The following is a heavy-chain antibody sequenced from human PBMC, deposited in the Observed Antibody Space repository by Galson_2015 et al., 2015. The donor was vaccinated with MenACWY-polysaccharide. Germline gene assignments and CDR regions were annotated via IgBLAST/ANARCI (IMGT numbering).Heavy chain of an antibody. CDR1: GFTFRYW. V-gene: IGHV3-7*01. CDR2: IKQDGSEK. CDR3: ARGPF. J-gene: IGHJ4*02. Sequence: SLRLSCAASGFTFRYWMSWVRQAPGKGLEWVANIKQDGSEKYYVDSVKGRFTISRDDAKNSLYLQMNSLRAEDTAVYYCARGPFWGQGTLVTVSS.